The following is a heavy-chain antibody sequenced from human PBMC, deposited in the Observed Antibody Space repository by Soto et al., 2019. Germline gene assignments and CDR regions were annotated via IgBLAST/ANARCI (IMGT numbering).Heavy chain of an antibody. CDR3: ARSVAVPGAHIDY. CDR2: VYYTGST. Sequence: ASETLSLTCSVSGGSISGSYWSWIRQSPGKGLEWLGYVYYTGSTNYSPSLRSRVSISVDTSKNEFSLRLSSVTAAGTAVYFCARSVAVPGAHIDYWGQGTQVTVSS. D-gene: IGHD6-19*01. V-gene: IGHV4-59*01. J-gene: IGHJ4*02. CDR1: GGSISGSY.